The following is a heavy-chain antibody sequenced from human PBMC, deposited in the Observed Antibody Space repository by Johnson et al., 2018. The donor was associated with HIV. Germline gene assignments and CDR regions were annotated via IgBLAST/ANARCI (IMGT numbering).Heavy chain of an antibody. CDR2: ISYDGSNK. CDR3: VRGGATSYDAFDI. D-gene: IGHD1-26*01. Sequence: QEQLVESGGGLVQPGGSLRLSCAASGFTFSSYAMHWVRQAPGKGLEWVAVISYDGSNKYYADSVKGRFTISRENAKNSLYLQMNGLRVGDTAVYYCVRGGATSYDAFDIWGQGTMVTVSS. V-gene: IGHV3-30*14. CDR1: GFTFSSYA. J-gene: IGHJ3*02.